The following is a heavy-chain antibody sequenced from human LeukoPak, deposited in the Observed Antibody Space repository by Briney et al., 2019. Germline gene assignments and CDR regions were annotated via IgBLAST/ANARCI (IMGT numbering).Heavy chain of an antibody. V-gene: IGHV1-2*02. CDR1: GYTFTDSY. D-gene: IGHD6-13*01. CDR3: ARVYSSWYTFDY. CDR2: INPNTGGT. Sequence: ASVKVSCKASGYTFTDSYMHWVRQAPGQGLEWMGWINPNTGGTNYAQNFQGRVTMTRNTSISTAYMELSSLRSEDTAVYYCARVYSSWYTFDYWGQGTLVTVSS. J-gene: IGHJ4*02.